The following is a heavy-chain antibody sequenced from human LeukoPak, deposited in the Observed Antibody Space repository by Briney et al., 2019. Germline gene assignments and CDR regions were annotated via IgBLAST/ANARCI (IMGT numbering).Heavy chain of an antibody. D-gene: IGHD3-9*01. V-gene: IGHV1-2*02. CDR1: GYTFTAYY. CDR2: INPTSYAT. Sequence: ASVKVSCKASGYTFTAYYMRWVRQAPGQGLEWMGWINPTSYATNYAQKFQGRVTMTRDASISTVYMELSGLRSDDTAVYYCARSPQYYDILTGFPTTFDYWGQGTLVTVSS. CDR3: ARSPQYYDILTGFPTTFDY. J-gene: IGHJ4*02.